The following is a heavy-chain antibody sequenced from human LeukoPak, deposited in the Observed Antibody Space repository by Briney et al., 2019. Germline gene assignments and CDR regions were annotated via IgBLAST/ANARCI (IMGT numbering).Heavy chain of an antibody. CDR3: ARELWWNKKGTWSGYFDC. D-gene: IGHD1/OR15-1a*01. CDR2: IRQDGSAK. J-gene: IGHJ4*02. Sequence: PGGSLRLSCAASGFTLGDYWMGWVRQAPGKGLEWVADIRQDGSAKYYVDSVKGRFTISRDNAENSLFLQMHSLRVEDTALYYCARELWWNKKGTWSGYFDCGGQGTLVTVTS. CDR1: GFTLGDYW. V-gene: IGHV3-7*01.